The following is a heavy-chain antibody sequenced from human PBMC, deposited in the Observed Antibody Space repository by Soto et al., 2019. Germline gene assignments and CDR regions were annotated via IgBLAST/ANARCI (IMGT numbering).Heavy chain of an antibody. J-gene: IGHJ4*02. CDR1: VDSFTTFY. D-gene: IGHD2-8*01. CDR2: IFYSGGT. V-gene: IGHV4-59*01. CDR3: ARSRYTHGVEH. Sequence: NPSETLSLTCTFSVDSFTTFYWSWIRQAPGKGLEWIGYIFYSGGTNYNPSLKSRVTMSIDTSKRQFSLNLTSVTAADTAVYYCARSRYTHGVEHWGQGTLVTVSS.